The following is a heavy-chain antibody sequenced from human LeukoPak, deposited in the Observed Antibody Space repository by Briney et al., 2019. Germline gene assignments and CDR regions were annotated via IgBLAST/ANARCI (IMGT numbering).Heavy chain of an antibody. D-gene: IGHD2-15*01. Sequence: PGGSLRLSCAASGFTFSSYGMHWVRQAPGKGLEWVAVISYDGSNDYYADSVKGRFTISRDNSKNTLYLQMNSLRAEDTAVYYCARYCSGGSCYPTSYYYGMDVWGQGTTVTVSS. CDR1: GFTFSSYG. CDR3: ARYCSGGSCYPTSYYYGMDV. V-gene: IGHV3-30*03. CDR2: ISYDGSND. J-gene: IGHJ6*02.